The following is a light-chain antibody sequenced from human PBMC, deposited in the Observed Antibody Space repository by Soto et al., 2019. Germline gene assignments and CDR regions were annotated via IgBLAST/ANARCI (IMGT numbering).Light chain of an antibody. CDR2: RNN. CDR3: AAWDDSLSGRV. Sequence: QSVLTQPPSASGTPGQRVTISCSGSSSNIGSNYVYWYQQLPGTAPKLLIYRNNQRPSGVPDRFSGSKSGTSASLAISGLRSEDEAGYYCAAWDDSLSGRVFGGGTKLTVL. CDR1: SSNIGSNY. V-gene: IGLV1-47*01. J-gene: IGLJ3*02.